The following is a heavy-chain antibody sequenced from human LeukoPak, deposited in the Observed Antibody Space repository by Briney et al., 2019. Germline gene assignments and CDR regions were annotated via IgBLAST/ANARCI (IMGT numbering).Heavy chain of an antibody. J-gene: IGHJ3*02. CDR1: GYTFTSYY. Sequence: ASVKVSCKASGYTFTSYYMHWVRQAPGQGLEWMGIINPSGGSTSYAQKFQGRVTMTRDTSISTAYMELSRLRSDDTAVYYCARDGDAGAFDIWGQGTMVTVSS. V-gene: IGHV1-46*01. D-gene: IGHD7-27*01. CDR2: INPSGGST. CDR3: ARDGDAGAFDI.